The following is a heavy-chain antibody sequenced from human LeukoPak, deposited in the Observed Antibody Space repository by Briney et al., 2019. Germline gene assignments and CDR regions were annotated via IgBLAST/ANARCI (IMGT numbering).Heavy chain of an antibody. CDR3: AKDRITIFGVAKDAFEI. CDR2: IRYDGTKK. D-gene: IGHD3-3*01. V-gene: IGHV3-30*02. CDR1: GFTFSSYG. Sequence: GGSLRLSCAASGFTFSSYGIHWVRQAPGKGLEWVAFIRYDGTKKYYADSVKGRFTVSRDNSKNTLYLQMNSLRAEDTAVYYCAKDRITIFGVAKDAFEIWGQGTMVTVSS. J-gene: IGHJ3*02.